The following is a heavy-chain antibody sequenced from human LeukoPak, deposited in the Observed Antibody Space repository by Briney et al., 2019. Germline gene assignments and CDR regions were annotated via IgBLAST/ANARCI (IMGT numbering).Heavy chain of an antibody. Sequence: SVKVSCKASGGTFSSYAISWVRQAPGQGLEWMGGIIPIFGTANYAQKFQGRVTITADESTSTAYMELSSLRSEDTAVYYCARGPCSGGSCYSGFWFDPWGQGTLVTGSS. V-gene: IGHV1-69*13. CDR3: ARGPCSGGSCYSGFWFDP. D-gene: IGHD2-15*01. CDR1: GGTFSSYA. J-gene: IGHJ5*02. CDR2: IIPIFGTA.